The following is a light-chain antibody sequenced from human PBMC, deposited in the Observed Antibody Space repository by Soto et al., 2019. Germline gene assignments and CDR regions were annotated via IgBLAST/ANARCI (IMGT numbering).Light chain of an antibody. V-gene: IGLV2-23*02. J-gene: IGLJ1*01. CDR2: EVS. CDR3: SSYAGGRSLYA. CDR1: TSDVGSYDL. Sequence: QSALTQPASVSGSPGQSITISCTGTTSDVGSYDLVSWYQQHPGKAPKIMIYEVSKRPSGDSNRFSGSKSGNTASLTISGLQAEEEVDYYSSSYAGGRSLYAFGMGTNLTVL.